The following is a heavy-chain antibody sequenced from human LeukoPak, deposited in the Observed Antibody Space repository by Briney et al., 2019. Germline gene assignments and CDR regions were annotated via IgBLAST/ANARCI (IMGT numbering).Heavy chain of an antibody. Sequence: TSETLSLTCTVSGGSISSYYWSWIRQPAGKGLEWIGRIYTSGSTNYNPSLKSRVTMSVDTSKNQFSLKLTSVTAADTAVYYCARHEPYRVPVAGTYYSYPMDVWGQGTTVTVSS. CDR1: GGSISSYY. D-gene: IGHD6-19*01. CDR2: IYTSGST. V-gene: IGHV4-4*07. CDR3: ARHEPYRVPVAGTYYSYPMDV. J-gene: IGHJ6*02.